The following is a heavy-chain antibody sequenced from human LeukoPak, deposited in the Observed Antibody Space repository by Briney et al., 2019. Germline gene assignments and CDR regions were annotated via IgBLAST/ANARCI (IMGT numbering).Heavy chain of an antibody. J-gene: IGHJ3*02. Sequence: GGSLRLSCAASGFTFSDYYMSWIRQAPGKGLEWVSYISSSGSTIYYADSVKGRFTISRDNAKNSLYLQMNSLRAEDTAVYYCARLLWFGDYDAFDIWGQGTMVTVSS. CDR3: ARLLWFGDYDAFDI. CDR1: GFTFSDYY. CDR2: ISSSGSTI. V-gene: IGHV3-11*04. D-gene: IGHD3-10*01.